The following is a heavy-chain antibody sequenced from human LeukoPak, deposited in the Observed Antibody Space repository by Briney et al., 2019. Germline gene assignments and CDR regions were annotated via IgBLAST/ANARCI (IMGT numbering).Heavy chain of an antibody. Sequence: PGGSLRLSCAASGFTFSSYGMHWVRQAPGKGLEWVAFIRYDGSNKYYADSVKGRFTISRDNSKNTLYLQMNSLRAEDTAVYYCAKDFGLYYYDSSGYDEEGYFDYWGQGTLVTVSS. V-gene: IGHV3-30*02. D-gene: IGHD3-22*01. CDR1: GFTFSSYG. CDR3: AKDFGLYYYDSSGYDEEGYFDY. J-gene: IGHJ4*02. CDR2: IRYDGSNK.